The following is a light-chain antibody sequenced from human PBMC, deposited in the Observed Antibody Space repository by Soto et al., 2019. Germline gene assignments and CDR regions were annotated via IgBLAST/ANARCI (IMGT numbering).Light chain of an antibody. CDR3: QTWGTGFLV. V-gene: IGLV4-69*01. J-gene: IGLJ3*02. Sequence: QAVVTQSPSASASLGASVKLTCTLSSGHSSYAIAWHQQQPEKGPRYLMKLNNDGSHNKGDGIPDRFSGSSSGAECYLTISSLQSEDEADYYCQTWGTGFLVFGGGTKLTVL. CDR1: SGHSSYA. CDR2: LNNDGSH.